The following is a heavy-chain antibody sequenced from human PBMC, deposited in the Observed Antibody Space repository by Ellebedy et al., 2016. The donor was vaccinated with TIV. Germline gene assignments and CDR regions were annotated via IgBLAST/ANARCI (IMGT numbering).Heavy chain of an antibody. CDR1: GFTFDNNT. J-gene: IGHJ4*02. D-gene: IGHD1-26*01. CDR2: IRGRDGRT. CDR3: ARDDALDVGYLDY. V-gene: IGHV3-23*01. Sequence: PGGSLRLSCAASGFTFDNNTMTWVRQVPGKGLEWFSSIRGRDGRTSYTDAAKGRFTISRDKSKNTLFLQMNNLRVEDTAMYYCARDDALDVGYLDYWGQGTLVTVSS.